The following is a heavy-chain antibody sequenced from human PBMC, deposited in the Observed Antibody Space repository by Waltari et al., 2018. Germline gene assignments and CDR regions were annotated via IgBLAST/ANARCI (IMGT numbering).Heavy chain of an antibody. J-gene: IGHJ4*03. V-gene: IGHV5-51*01. Sequence: EVQLVQSGAEVKKPGESLRISCKGSGYSFTNSWIGWVRQMPGKDLEWMGAIYGGDSDTRYTPSFEGQVTIAFDKSLSTAYLQWSSLKSSDTAIYYCARRASTYYYFDYWGQGTTVTVSS. CDR3: ARRASTYYYFDY. CDR1: GYSFTNSW. CDR2: IYGGDSDT. D-gene: IGHD4-4*01.